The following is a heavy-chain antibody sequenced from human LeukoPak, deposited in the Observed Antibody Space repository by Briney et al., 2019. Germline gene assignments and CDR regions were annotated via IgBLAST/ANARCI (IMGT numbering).Heavy chain of an antibody. J-gene: IGHJ4*02. Sequence: GASVKVSCKASGYTFTSYYMHWVRQAPGQGLEWMGIINPSGGSTSYAQKFQGRVTITADKSTSTAYMELSSLRSEDTAVYYCARGGVGIVASPERPFDYWGQGTLVTVSS. CDR2: INPSGGST. D-gene: IGHD5-12*01. CDR3: ARGGVGIVASPERPFDY. V-gene: IGHV1-46*01. CDR1: GYTFTSYY.